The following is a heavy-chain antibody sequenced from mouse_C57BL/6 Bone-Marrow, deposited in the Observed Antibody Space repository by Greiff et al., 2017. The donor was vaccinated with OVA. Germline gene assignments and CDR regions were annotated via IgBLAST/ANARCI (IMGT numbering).Heavy chain of an antibody. V-gene: IGHV1-81*01. CDR2: IYPRSGNT. D-gene: IGHD1-1*01. CDR3: ARSGYYGSQKEYYFDY. J-gene: IGHJ2*01. Sequence: LVESGAELARPGASVKLSCKASGYTFTSYGISWVKQRTGQGLEWIGEIYPRSGNTYYNEKFKGKATLTADKSSSTAYMELRSLTSEDSAVYFCARSGYYGSQKEYYFDYWGQGTTLTVSS. CDR1: GYTFTSYG.